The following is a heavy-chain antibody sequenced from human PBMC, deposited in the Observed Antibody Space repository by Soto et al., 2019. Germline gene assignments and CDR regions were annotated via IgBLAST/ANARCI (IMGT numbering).Heavy chain of an antibody. D-gene: IGHD3-16*01. V-gene: IGHV2-5*01. J-gene: IGHJ4*02. CDR3: AHRRYYGSYFDY. Sequence: SGPTLVNPTQTLTLTCTFSGFSLSTSGVGVGWIRQPPGKALEWLALIYWNDDRRYNPSLRSRLTITKDTSKNQVVLTMTNMDPVDTATCYCAHRRYYGSYFDYWGQGILVTVSS. CDR2: IYWNDDR. CDR1: GFSLSTSGVG.